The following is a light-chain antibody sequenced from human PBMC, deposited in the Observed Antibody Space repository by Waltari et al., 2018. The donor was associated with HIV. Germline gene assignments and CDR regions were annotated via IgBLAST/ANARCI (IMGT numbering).Light chain of an antibody. CDR3: SSYTSSSTYV. CDR2: EVS. V-gene: IGLV2-14*01. Sequence: QSTLTPPASVSGSPGQSITISCTRASSEVGLSELCTWYQQHPGKAPKLMIYEVSNRPSGVSNRFSGSKSGNTASLTISGLQAEDEADYYCSSYTSSSTYVFGTGTKVTVL. J-gene: IGLJ1*01. CDR1: SSEVGLSEL.